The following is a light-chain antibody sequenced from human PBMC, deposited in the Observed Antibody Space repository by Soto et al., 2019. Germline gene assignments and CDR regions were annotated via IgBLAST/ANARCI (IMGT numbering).Light chain of an antibody. CDR1: SSDIGDYNY. V-gene: IGLV2-14*01. CDR3: SSYTSDSTWV. Sequence: QSVLTQPASVSGSPGQSITVSCSGTSSDIGDYNYVSWYQHQPSKAPKLIIYEVSNRPSGISNRFSGSKSGNTASLTISGLQAEDEADYFCSSYTSDSTWVFGGGTKLTVL. CDR2: EVS. J-gene: IGLJ3*02.